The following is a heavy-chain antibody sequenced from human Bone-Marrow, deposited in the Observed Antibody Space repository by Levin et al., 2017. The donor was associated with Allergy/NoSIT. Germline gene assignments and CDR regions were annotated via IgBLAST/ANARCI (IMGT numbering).Heavy chain of an antibody. J-gene: IGHJ4*02. CDR1: GGSISPYY. V-gene: IGHV4-59*12. CDR3: PGRGVGIAALFSQFFEF. CDR2: VYYDGST. Sequence: GSLRLSCSVSGGSISPYYWTWIRQAPGKGLQWLGYVYYDGSTTYNPSLESRVTMSLDTSTNPFSLTLTSVTASDTAVYYCPGRGVGIAALFSQFFEFWGQGVLVTVSS. D-gene: IGHD6-6*01.